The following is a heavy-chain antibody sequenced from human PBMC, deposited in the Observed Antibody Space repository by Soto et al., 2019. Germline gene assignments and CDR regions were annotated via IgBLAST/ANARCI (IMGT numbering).Heavy chain of an antibody. CDR3: ARHIAVAGTRGFDY. D-gene: IGHD6-19*01. CDR2: IFQSGTT. CDR1: GGSISSGHW. Sequence: QVELQESGPGLVKTSGALSLTCAVSGGSISSGHWWSWVRQPPGEGLEWIGEIFQSGTTNYNPSVEIRVIISMDKSKNQFSLEVISVTAADTAVYFCARHIAVAGTRGFDYWGQGTLVTVSS. J-gene: IGHJ4*02. V-gene: IGHV4-4*02.